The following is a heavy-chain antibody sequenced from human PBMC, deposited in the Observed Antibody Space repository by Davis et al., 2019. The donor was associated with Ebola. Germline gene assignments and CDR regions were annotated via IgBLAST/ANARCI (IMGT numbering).Heavy chain of an antibody. CDR1: GGSISNYY. CDR2: IYNSGST. CDR3: ARCPDWNSQAGFDY. D-gene: IGHD1-7*01. V-gene: IGHV4-59*01. J-gene: IGHJ4*02. Sequence: SETLSLTCTVSGGSISNYYWSWIRQPPGKGLEWIGYIYNSGSTNYNPSLQSRVTISEDTSKNQFSLRLSSVTAADTAIYYCARCPDWNSQAGFDYWGQGILVTVSS.